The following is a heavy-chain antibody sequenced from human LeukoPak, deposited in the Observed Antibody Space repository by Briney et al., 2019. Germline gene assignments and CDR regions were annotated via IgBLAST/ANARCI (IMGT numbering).Heavy chain of an antibody. CDR3: AKEYSYGLDV. V-gene: IGHV3-9*01. CDR1: GFTFDDYA. CDR2: ISWNSGSI. D-gene: IGHD2-15*01. J-gene: IGHJ6*02. Sequence: PGRSLRLSCAASGFTFDDYAMHWVRQAPGKGLEWVSGISWNSGSIGCADSVKGRFTISRDNAKNSLYLQMNSLRAEDTALYYCAKEYSYGLDVWGQGTTVTVSS.